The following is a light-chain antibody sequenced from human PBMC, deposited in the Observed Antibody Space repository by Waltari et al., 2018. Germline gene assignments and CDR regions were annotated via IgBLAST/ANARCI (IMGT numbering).Light chain of an antibody. CDR1: NSDIGSYSY. CDR2: DLT. CDR3: SSYTGRGTVI. V-gene: IGLV2-14*01. J-gene: IGLJ2*01. Sequence: QSVIPHPASVSGSAGQPITISCTGSNSDIGSYSYFCWYQQYPGKAPKLIIYDLTERPSGVSNRFSGSKSGNTASLTISGLQADDEADYFCSSYTGRGTVIFGRGTMVTVL.